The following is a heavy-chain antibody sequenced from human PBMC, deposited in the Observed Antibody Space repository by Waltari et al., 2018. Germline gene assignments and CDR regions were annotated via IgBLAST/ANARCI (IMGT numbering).Heavy chain of an antibody. J-gene: IGHJ3*01. D-gene: IGHD3-22*01. CDR1: GYTFTDYH. V-gene: IGHV1-2*02. CDR2: INPKNGGT. Sequence: QVQLVQSGAEVKKPGASVKVSCMASGYTFTDYHMQWVRQAPGQGLEWMGWINPKNGGTSYAQKLQGRVTMTRDTSITTAYMELSRLRSDDTAVYYCARDTWAVDNSGYDAWGQGTMVTVSS. CDR3: ARDTWAVDNSGYDA.